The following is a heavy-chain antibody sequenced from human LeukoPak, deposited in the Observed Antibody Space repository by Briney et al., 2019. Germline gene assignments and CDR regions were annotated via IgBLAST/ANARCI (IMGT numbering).Heavy chain of an antibody. CDR3: ARDRRPQLNNYFDR. CDR1: GDTFSSYS. V-gene: IGHV1-69*05. CDR2: IIPVFGTS. J-gene: IGHJ5*02. Sequence: SVKVSCKASGDTFSSYSFSWVRQAPGQRLEWMGGIIPVFGTSRYAQKFQGRVTITTDESTSTAYMEVTSLRSDDTAVYYCARDRRPQLNNYFDRWGQGTLVTVSS.